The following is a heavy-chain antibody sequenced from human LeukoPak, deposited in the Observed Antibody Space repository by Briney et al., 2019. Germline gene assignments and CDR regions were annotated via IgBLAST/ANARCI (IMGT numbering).Heavy chain of an antibody. D-gene: IGHD4/OR15-4a*01. Sequence: ASVKVSCKASGYTFTSYGISWVRQAPGQGLEWMGWISAYNGNTNYARKLQGRVTMTTDTSTSTAYMELRSLRSDDTAVYYCARGTIEHAPAAPLDYWGQGTLVTVSS. J-gene: IGHJ4*02. V-gene: IGHV1-18*01. CDR3: ARGTIEHAPAAPLDY. CDR1: GYTFTSYG. CDR2: ISAYNGNT.